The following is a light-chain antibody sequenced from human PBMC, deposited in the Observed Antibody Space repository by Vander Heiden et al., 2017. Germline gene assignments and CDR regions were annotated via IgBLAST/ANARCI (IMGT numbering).Light chain of an antibody. CDR1: TLGDKY. CDR2: QDS. Sequence: SYELPHPPSVSVPPRQTASITCSGDTLGDKYACWYQQKPGQSPVLVIYQDSKRPSGIPERFSGSNSGNTATLTISGTQAMDEADYYCQAWDSSTVVFGGGTKLTVL. J-gene: IGLJ2*01. CDR3: QAWDSSTVV. V-gene: IGLV3-1*01.